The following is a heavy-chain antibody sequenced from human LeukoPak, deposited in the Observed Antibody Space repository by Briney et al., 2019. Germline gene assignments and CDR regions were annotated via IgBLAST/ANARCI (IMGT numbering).Heavy chain of an antibody. V-gene: IGHV1-8*02. J-gene: IGHJ4*02. CDR1: GYTFTSYG. CDR3: ARKGASDF. CDR2: MNPNSGNT. Sequence: GASVKVSCKASGYTFTSYGISWVRQAPGQGLEWMGWMNPNSGNTGYAQKFQGRVTMTRDTSISTAYLELSSLTSEDTAVYYCARKGASDFWGQGTLVTVSS.